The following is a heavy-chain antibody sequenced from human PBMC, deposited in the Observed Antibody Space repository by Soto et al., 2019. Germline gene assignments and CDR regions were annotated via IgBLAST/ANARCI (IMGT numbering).Heavy chain of an antibody. CDR2: ISYDGSNK. V-gene: IGHV3-30*03. D-gene: IGHD1-26*01. CDR1: GFTFSSYG. CDR3: ARDRPEEKYTGNYRPPYY. Sequence: GGSLRLSCAASGFTFSSYGMHWVRQAPGKGLEWVAVISYDGSNKYYADSVKGRFTISRDNSKNTLYLQMNSLRVEDTAVYYCARDRPEEKYTGNYRPPYYWGQGTPVTVSS. J-gene: IGHJ4*02.